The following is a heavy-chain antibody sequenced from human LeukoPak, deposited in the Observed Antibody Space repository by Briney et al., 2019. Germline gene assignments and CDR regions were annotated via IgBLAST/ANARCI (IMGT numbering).Heavy chain of an antibody. CDR3: ARGIVVVPAAFDY. CDR2: INHSGST. D-gene: IGHD2-2*01. V-gene: IGHV4-34*01. CDR1: GGSFRGYY. J-gene: IGHJ4*02. Sequence: PSETLSLTCAVYGGSFRGYYWSWIRQPPGKGLEWIGEINHSGSTNYNPSLKSRVTISVDTSKNQFSLKLSSVTAADTAVYYCARGIVVVPAAFDYWGQGTLVTVSS.